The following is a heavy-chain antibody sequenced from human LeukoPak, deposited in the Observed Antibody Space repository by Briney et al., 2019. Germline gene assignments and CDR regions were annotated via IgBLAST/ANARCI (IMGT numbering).Heavy chain of an antibody. CDR1: GASISGSNYY. Sequence: SETLSLTCTVSGASISGSNYYWGWVRQPPGKGLEWIGTIYYSGNTNYNPSLKSRVTISVDTSKNQFSLKLSSVTAADTALYYCARHCPAVVGVTKYAFDIWDQGTMVTVSS. V-gene: IGHV4-39*01. CDR2: IYYSGNT. D-gene: IGHD2-15*01. CDR3: ARHCPAVVGVTKYAFDI. J-gene: IGHJ3*02.